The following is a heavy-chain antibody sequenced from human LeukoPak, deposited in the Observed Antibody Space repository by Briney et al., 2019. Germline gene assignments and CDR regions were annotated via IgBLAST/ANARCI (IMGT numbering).Heavy chain of an antibody. CDR2: ISGTGSHT. V-gene: IGHV3-48*03. Sequence: GGSLRLSCTSSGFSFSVYEMNWVRQAPGKGPEWVSYISGTGSHTYYADSVKGRFTISRDNAKNSLYLQMNSLRFEDTAIYYCARVGASYGALDYWGQGALVTVSS. CDR3: ARVGASYGALDY. J-gene: IGHJ4*02. CDR1: GFSFSVYE. D-gene: IGHD1-26*01.